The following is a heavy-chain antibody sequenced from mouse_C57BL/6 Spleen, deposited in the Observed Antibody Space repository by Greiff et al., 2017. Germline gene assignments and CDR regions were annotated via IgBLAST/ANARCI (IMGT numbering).Heavy chain of an antibody. CDR2: INPYNGGT. CDR3: AREGYGNYSAWFAY. D-gene: IGHD2-1*01. Sequence: VQLQQSGPVLVKPGASVKMSCKASGYTFTDYYMNWVKQSHGKSLEWIGVINPYNGGTSYNQKFKGKATLTVDKSSSTAYMELNSLTSEDSAVYYCAREGYGNYSAWFAYWGQGTLVTVSA. V-gene: IGHV1-19*01. CDR1: GYTFTDYY. J-gene: IGHJ3*01.